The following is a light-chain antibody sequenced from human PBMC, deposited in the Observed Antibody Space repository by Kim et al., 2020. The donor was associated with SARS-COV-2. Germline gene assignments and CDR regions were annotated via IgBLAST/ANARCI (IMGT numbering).Light chain of an antibody. CDR2: GAS. CDR3: QQLNSYPL. Sequence: DFQLTQSPSFLSASVGDTVTITCRASQAISDYLAWYQQEAGKAPKLLIFGASVLQRGVPSRFSGTRSGTEFTLTINSLQPEDFTSYYCQQLNSYPLFGQGTKLEI. CDR1: QAISDY. V-gene: IGKV1-9*01. J-gene: IGKJ2*01.